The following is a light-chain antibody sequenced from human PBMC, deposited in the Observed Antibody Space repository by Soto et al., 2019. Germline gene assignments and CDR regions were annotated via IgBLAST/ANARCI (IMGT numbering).Light chain of an antibody. CDR2: EDS. CDR3: YSTDITDITGRRKYV. Sequence: SYELTQPPSVSVSPGQTARITCSGGALPRYYAFWYQQKSDQAPVLVISEDSRRPSGIPDRFSGSKSGTVATLTISGAQVEDEADYYCYSTDITDITGRRKYVFGTGTKLTVL. J-gene: IGLJ1*01. CDR1: ALPRYY. V-gene: IGLV3-10*01.